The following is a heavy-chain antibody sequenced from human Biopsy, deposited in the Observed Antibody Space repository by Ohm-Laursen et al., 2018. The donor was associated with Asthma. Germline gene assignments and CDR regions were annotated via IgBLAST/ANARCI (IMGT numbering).Heavy chain of an antibody. CDR1: AFTFSTYW. Sequence: LSLTCAPSAFTFSTYWMTWVRQAPGKGLQWVATINQYGSEESYVDSVKGRFTISRDNAKNSLYLQMNSLRVDDTAFYYCARVAWDIVVVPAAMPGAYFDHWGQGALVTVSS. D-gene: IGHD2-2*01. J-gene: IGHJ4*02. V-gene: IGHV3-7*05. CDR2: INQYGSEE. CDR3: ARVAWDIVVVPAAMPGAYFDH.